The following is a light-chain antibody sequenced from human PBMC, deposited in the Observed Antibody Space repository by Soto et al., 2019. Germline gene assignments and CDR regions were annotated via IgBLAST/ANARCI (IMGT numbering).Light chain of an antibody. CDR3: QQYNNWPPWT. J-gene: IGKJ1*01. V-gene: IGKV3-15*01. Sequence: EILLTHSPATLSLSHGARATLSCRASERIYSAYLGWYQQKPGQAPRLLVYGASARATGVPARFSGSGSGTEFTLTISSLQSEDFAVYYCQQYNNWPPWTFCQVTMVDIK. CDR2: GAS. CDR1: ERIYSAY.